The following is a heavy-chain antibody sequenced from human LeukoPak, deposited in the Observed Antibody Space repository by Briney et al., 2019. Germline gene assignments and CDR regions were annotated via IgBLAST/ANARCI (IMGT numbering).Heavy chain of an antibody. V-gene: IGHV3-33*06. CDR3: AKDAQRGFDYSNSLQN. J-gene: IGHJ1*01. D-gene: IGHD4-11*01. CDR2: IWSDGSDK. CDR1: GFTFSHYG. Sequence: GSLRLSCGASGFTFSHYGMDWVRPTPGAGLEWVAVIWSDGSDKYYAKSVKGRFTISRDNSKNSLFLQMNSLRAEDTAVYYCAKDAQRGFDYSNSLQNWGQGILVTVSS.